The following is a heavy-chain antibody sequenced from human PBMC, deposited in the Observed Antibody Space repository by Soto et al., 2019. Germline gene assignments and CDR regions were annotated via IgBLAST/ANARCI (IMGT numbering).Heavy chain of an antibody. J-gene: IGHJ6*02. V-gene: IGHV4-34*01. CDR1: CKSFSGYY. CDR2: INHSGVT. D-gene: IGHD6-19*01. Sequence: GSLSLPCAFHCKSFSGYYWSWIRQPPGKGLEWIGEINHSGVTNYKPSLKRRVTISVDTSKNQFSLQLKSVTAADTALYYCARFSGSYYYAMDVWGQGSTVT. CDR3: ARFSGSYYYAMDV.